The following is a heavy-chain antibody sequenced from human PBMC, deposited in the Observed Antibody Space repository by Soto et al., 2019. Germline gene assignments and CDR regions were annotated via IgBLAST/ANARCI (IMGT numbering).Heavy chain of an antibody. CDR1: GFTFSSYE. D-gene: IGHD4-17*01. CDR2: ISSSGSGGST. V-gene: IGHV3-23*01. J-gene: IGHJ4*02. Sequence: GGSLRLSCAASGFTFSSYEMNWVRQAPGKGLEWVSYISSSGSGGSTYYGDSVKGRFTISRGNSKNTLYLQMNSLRAEDTAVYYCANFDYGDYVQNYWGQGTLVTVSS. CDR3: ANFDYGDYVQNY.